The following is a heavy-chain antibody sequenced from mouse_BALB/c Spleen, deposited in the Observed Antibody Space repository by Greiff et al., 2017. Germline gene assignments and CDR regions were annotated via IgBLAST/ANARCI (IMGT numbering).Heavy chain of an antibody. D-gene: IGHD2-3*01. CDR2: IWSDGST. V-gene: IGHV2-6-2*01. Sequence: VMLVESGPDLVAPSQSLSITCTVSGFSLTSYGVHWVRQPPGKGLEWLVVIWSDGSTTYNSALKSRLSISKDNAKSQVFLKMNSLQTDDTAMYYCAGHDDGYYPFAYWGQGTLVTVSA. CDR3: AGHDDGYYPFAY. CDR1: GFSLTSYG. J-gene: IGHJ3*01.